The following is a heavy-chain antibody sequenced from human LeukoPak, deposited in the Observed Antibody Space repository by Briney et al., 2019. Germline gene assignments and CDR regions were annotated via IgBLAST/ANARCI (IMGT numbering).Heavy chain of an antibody. V-gene: IGHV4-59*08. J-gene: IGHJ4*02. CDR2: IYYSGST. D-gene: IGHD3-22*01. Sequence: SETLSLTCTVSGGSISSYYWSWIRQPPGKGLEWIGYIYYSGSTNYNPSLKSRVTISVDTSKNQFSLKLSSVTAADTAVYYCARVKLYYYDSSGFPVFDYWGQGTLVTVSS. CDR1: GGSISSYY. CDR3: ARVKLYYYDSSGFPVFDY.